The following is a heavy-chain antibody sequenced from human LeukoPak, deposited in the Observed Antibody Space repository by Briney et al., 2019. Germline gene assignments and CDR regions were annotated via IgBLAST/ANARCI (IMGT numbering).Heavy chain of an antibody. Sequence: GESLQISCQGSGFRFTSYWIGWVRPIPGKGLEWMGIIYPGDSDTRYSPSFQGQVTISADKSINTAYLQWSSLKASDTAMYYCARRDNQNGDYWGQGTLVTVSS. D-gene: IGHD2-15*01. CDR1: GFRFTSYW. J-gene: IGHJ4*02. V-gene: IGHV5-51*01. CDR3: ARRDNQNGDY. CDR2: IYPGDSDT.